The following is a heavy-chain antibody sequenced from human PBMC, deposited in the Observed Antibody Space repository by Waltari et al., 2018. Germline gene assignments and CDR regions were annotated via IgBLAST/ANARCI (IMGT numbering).Heavy chain of an antibody. CDR2: ISPTIGVT. CDR1: GDTFTGYY. D-gene: IGHD5-12*01. CDR3: ARDLLDIVATPGDY. Sequence: QVQLVQSGAEVKKPGASVKVSCKASGDTFTGYYMHWVRQAPGQGLEWMGWISPTIGVTNYAQTFQGRVTMSRDTSVSPAYMELSRLRSDDTAVYYCARDLLDIVATPGDYWGQGTLVTVSS. V-gene: IGHV1-2*02. J-gene: IGHJ4*02.